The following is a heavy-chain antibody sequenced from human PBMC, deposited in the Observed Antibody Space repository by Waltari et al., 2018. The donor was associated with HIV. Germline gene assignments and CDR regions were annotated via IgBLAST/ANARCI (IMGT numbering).Heavy chain of an antibody. CDR2: VDYSGDT. CDR3: ARGPHTSIFGVVKYFQP. Sequence: VQLQQWGTGRLMPSETLSLTCAVHGGSFNCYYWTWIRQSPGNGLEWIGEVDYSGDTNYNPSLKSRLTISVDTSKNQFSLKLTSMTIADTGLYYCARGPHTSIFGVVKYFQPWGQGTLVTVSS. CDR1: GGSFNCYY. V-gene: IGHV4-34*02. D-gene: IGHD3-3*01. J-gene: IGHJ1*01.